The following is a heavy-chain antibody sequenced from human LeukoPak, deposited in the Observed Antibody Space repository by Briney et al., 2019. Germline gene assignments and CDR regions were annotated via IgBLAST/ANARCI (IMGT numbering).Heavy chain of an antibody. CDR1: GGSVSSGSYY. V-gene: IGHV4-61*01. J-gene: IGHJ3*02. Sequence: KPSETLSLTCTVSGGSVSSGSYYWSWIRQPPGKGLEWIGYIYYSGSTNYNPSLKSRVTISVDTSKNQFSLKLSSVTAADTAAYYCARVWFGELLFDPPDAFDIWGQGTMVTVSS. CDR3: ARVWFGELLFDPPDAFDI. CDR2: IYYSGST. D-gene: IGHD3-10*01.